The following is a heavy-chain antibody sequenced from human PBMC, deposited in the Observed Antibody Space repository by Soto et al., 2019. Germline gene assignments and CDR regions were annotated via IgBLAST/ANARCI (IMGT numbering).Heavy chain of an antibody. J-gene: IGHJ4*02. V-gene: IGHV3-23*01. Sequence: GGSLRLSCAASGFTFSTYAMSWVRQAPGKGPEWVSAISGSGGTTYYADSVKGRFTLSRDNSKDTLYLQMNSLRAEDTALYFCAKHLRASDLFDNCGQEPQVTAPS. CDR2: ISGSGGTT. CDR1: GFTFSTYA. CDR3: AKHLRASDLFDN.